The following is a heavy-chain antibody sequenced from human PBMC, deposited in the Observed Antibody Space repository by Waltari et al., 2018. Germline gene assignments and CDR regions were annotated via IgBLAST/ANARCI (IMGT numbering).Heavy chain of an antibody. V-gene: IGHV4-61*02. D-gene: IGHD6-13*01. CDR1: GGSISSGRYY. CDR3: ARDPIAAAGPPLDY. J-gene: IGHJ4*02. CDR2: IYTSGTT. Sequence: QVQLQESGPGLVKPSQTLSLTCTVSGGSISSGRYYWSWIRQPAGKGREWIGRIYTSGTTNYNPSLTSRVTISVDTSKNQFSLKLSSVTAADTAVYYCARDPIAAAGPPLDYWGQGTLVTVSS.